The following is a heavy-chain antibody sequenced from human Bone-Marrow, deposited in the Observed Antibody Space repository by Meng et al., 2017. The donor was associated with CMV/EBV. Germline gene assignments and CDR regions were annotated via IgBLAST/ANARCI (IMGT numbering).Heavy chain of an antibody. V-gene: IGHV3-7*01. CDR1: GFTFNDHA. D-gene: IGHD2-15*01. CDR2: IKEDGSEK. CDR3: ATRAASDY. Sequence: GESLKISCAASGFTFNDHAIHWVRQAPGKGLEWVASIKEDGSEKYYVDSVKGRFTISRDNAKNSLYLQMNSLRVDDTAVYHCATRAASDYWGQGMLVTVSS. J-gene: IGHJ4*02.